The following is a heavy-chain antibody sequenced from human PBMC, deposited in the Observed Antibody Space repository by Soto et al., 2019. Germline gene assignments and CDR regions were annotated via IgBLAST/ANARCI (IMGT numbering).Heavy chain of an antibody. CDR3: ARPLGSSPAAYYYDGMDV. J-gene: IGHJ6*02. V-gene: IGHV1-69*06. D-gene: IGHD1-26*01. Sequence: GASVKVSCKASGGTFSSYAISWVRQAPGQGLEWMGGIIPIFGTANYAQKFQGRVTITADKSTSTAYMELSSLRSEDTAVYYCARPLGSSPAAYYYDGMDVWGQGTTVTVSS. CDR1: GGTFSSYA. CDR2: IIPIFGTA.